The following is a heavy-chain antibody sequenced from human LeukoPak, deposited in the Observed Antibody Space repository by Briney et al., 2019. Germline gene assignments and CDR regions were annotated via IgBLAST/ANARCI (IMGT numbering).Heavy chain of an antibody. CDR1: GFTFSRYV. CDR2: ISGRGGST. V-gene: IGHV3-23*01. CDR3: ARGRTMVRGVHFDY. D-gene: IGHD3-10*01. J-gene: IGHJ4*02. Sequence: PGGSLRLSCAASGFTFSRYVMSWVRQAPGKGLEWVSCISGRGGSTDYADSVKGRFTISRDNSKNTVYLQMNSLRAEDTAVYYCARGRTMVRGVHFDYWGQGTLVTVSS.